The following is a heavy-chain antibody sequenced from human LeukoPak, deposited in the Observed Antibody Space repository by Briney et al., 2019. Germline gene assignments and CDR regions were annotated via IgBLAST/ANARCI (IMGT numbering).Heavy chain of an antibody. CDR3: ARDYCSSTSCLFDY. Sequence: ASVKVSCKASGYTFTGYYMHWVRQAPGQGLEWMGRINPNSGDTNYAQKFQGRVTMTRDTSISTAYMELSRLRSDDTAVYYCARDYCSSTSCLFDYWGQGTLVTVSS. CDR2: INPNSGDT. V-gene: IGHV1-2*06. J-gene: IGHJ4*02. CDR1: GYTFTGYY. D-gene: IGHD2-2*01.